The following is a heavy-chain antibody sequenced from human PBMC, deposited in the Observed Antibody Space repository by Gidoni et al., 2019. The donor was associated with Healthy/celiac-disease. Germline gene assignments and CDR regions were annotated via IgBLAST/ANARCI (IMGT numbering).Heavy chain of an antibody. CDR3: ARGPVSRDGMDV. Sequence: QVQLQASGPGLVKPSQTLSLTCTVSGGSISSGSYYWSWIRQPAGKGLDWIGRIYTSGSTNYNPSLKSRVTISVDTSKNQFSLKLSSVTAADTAVYYCARGPVSRDGMDVWGQGTTVTVSS. CDR1: GGSISSGSYY. V-gene: IGHV4-61*02. CDR2: IYTSGST. J-gene: IGHJ6*02.